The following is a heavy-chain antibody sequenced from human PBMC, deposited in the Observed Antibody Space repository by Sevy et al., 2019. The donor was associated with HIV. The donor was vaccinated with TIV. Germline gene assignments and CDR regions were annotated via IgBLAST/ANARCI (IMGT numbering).Heavy chain of an antibody. D-gene: IGHD4-17*01. CDR3: AKDLYPPTTGLTGYFHH. V-gene: IGHV3-9*01. CDR1: GFTFDDYA. CDR2: ITGNSGSI. J-gene: IGHJ1*01. Sequence: GGSLRLSCAASGFTFDDYAMHWVRQAPGKGLEWVSTITGNSGSIDYADSVKGRFTISRDNAKNSLYLQMNSLRAEDTAFYYCAKDLYPPTTGLTGYFHHWGQGTLVTVSS.